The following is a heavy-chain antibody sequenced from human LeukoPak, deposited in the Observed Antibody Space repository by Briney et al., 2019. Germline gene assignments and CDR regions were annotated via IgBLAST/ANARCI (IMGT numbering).Heavy chain of an antibody. J-gene: IGHJ4*02. Sequence: GGSLRLSCAASGFTVSSNYMSWVRQAPGKGLEWVSVIYSGGSTYYADSVKGRFTISRDNSKNTLYLQMNSLRAEDTAVYYCARDPRTTGTTDRGGYFDYWGQGTLVTVSS. CDR3: ARDPRTTGTTDRGGYFDY. CDR2: IYSGGST. CDR1: GFTVSSNY. V-gene: IGHV3-53*01. D-gene: IGHD1-1*01.